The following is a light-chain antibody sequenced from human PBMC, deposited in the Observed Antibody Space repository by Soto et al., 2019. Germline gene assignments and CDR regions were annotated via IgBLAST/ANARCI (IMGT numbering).Light chain of an antibody. Sequence: QSALTQPASVSGSPGQSITISCTGSSSNIGGYNYVSWYQQHPGKAPKVMIYEVSNRPSGVSNRFSGSKSGNTASLTISGFQAEDEADYYCCSYTGTSTLVFGGGTKLTVL. J-gene: IGLJ3*02. CDR3: CSYTGTSTLV. V-gene: IGLV2-14*01. CDR2: EVS. CDR1: SSNIGGYNY.